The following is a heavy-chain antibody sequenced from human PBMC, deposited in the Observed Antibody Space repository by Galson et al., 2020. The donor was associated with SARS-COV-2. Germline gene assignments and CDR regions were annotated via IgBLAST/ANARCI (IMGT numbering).Heavy chain of an antibody. V-gene: IGHV1-8*01. Sequence: ASVKVSCKASGYTFTSYDIHWVRQATGQGREWMGWMNPNSGNTGYAQKFQGRVTMTRNTSISTAYMELSSLRSEDMAVYYCARGVPYCSGGSCYKLSLDYWGQGTLVTVSS. J-gene: IGHJ4*02. D-gene: IGHD2-15*01. CDR3: ARGVPYCSGGSCYKLSLDY. CDR2: MNPNSGNT. CDR1: GYTFTSYD.